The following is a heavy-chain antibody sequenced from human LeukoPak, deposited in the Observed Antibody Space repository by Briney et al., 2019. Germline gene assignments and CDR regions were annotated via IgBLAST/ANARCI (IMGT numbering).Heavy chain of an antibody. J-gene: IGHJ4*02. D-gene: IGHD6-19*01. Sequence: SVKVSCRASVFTFTSSAMQWVRQARGQRLEWIGWIVVGSGNTNYAHKFQERVTITRDMSTSTAYMELSSLRSEDTAVYYCAAGYSSGWLFSYWGQGTLVPVSS. V-gene: IGHV1-58*02. CDR3: AAGYSSGWLFSY. CDR1: VFTFTSSA. CDR2: IVVGSGNT.